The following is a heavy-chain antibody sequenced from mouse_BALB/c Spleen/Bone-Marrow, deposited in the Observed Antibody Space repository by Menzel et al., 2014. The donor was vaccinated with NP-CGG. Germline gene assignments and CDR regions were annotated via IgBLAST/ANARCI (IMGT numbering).Heavy chain of an antibody. J-gene: IGHJ3*01. V-gene: IGHV1S81*02. CDR1: GYTFTSYY. CDR3: TRENYGFAY. CDR2: INPSNGGT. Sequence: LVESGAELVKPGASVKLSCKASGYTFTSYYMYWVKQRPGQGLEWIGEINPSNGGTNFNEKFKSKATLTVDKSPSTAYMQLSSLTSEDSAVYYCTRENYGFAYWGQGTLVTVSA. D-gene: IGHD1-1*02.